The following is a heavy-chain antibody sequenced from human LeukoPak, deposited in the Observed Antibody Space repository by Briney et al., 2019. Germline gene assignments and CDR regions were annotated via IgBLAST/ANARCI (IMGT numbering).Heavy chain of an antibody. J-gene: IGHJ4*02. CDR1: GGTFSSYA. CDR2: IIPIFGTA. D-gene: IGHD6-13*01. CDR3: ARGGIAAAAPRFYFDY. V-gene: IGHV1-69*13. Sequence: GASVKVSCKASGGTFSSYAISWVRQAPGQGLEWMGGIIPIFGTANYAQKFQGRVTITADESTSTAYMELSSLRSEDTAVYYCARGGIAAAAPRFYFDYWGQGTLVTVSS.